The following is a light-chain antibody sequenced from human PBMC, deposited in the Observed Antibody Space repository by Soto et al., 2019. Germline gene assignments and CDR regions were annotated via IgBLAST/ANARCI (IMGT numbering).Light chain of an antibody. J-gene: IGKJ5*01. V-gene: IGKV3-20*01. CDR1: ETVATN. CDR2: GAS. CDR3: QQYGSSPGT. Sequence: ELVMTQSPATLSVSPGERATLSCRASETVATNLAWYQQKPGQAPRLLIFGASNRATGIPDRFSGSGSGTDFTLTISRLEPEDFVVYYCQQYGSSPGTFGQGTRLEIK.